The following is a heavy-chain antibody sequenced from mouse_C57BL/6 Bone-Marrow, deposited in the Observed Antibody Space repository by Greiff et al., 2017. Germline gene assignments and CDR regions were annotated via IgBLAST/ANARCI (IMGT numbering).Heavy chain of an antibody. CDR2: ISYSGST. CDR3: ARSLYNYGKAEAMDY. CDR1: GYSITSDY. D-gene: IGHD1-1*01. J-gene: IGHJ4*01. V-gene: IGHV3-8*01. Sequence: EVQGVESGPGLAKPSQTLSLTCSVTGYSITSDYWNWIRKFPGNKLEYMGYISYSGSTYYNPSLISRISITRDTSKNQYYLRLNSVTTEDTATDYCARSLYNYGKAEAMDYWGQGTSVTVSS.